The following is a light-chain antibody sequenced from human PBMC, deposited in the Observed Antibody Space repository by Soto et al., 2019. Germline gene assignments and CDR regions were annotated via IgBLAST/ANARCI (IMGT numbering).Light chain of an antibody. J-gene: IGKJ5*01. V-gene: IGKV3-20*01. CDR2: GAS. CDR3: QQYGTSPPIT. Sequence: EIRLSQSPSTLSLSTGERATLSCRASQSVSSYLAWYQQKPGQAPRLLIYGASIRATDIPDRFSGSGSGTDFTLTISSLEPEDFAVYYCQQYGTSPPITFGQRTRLAIK. CDR1: QSVSSY.